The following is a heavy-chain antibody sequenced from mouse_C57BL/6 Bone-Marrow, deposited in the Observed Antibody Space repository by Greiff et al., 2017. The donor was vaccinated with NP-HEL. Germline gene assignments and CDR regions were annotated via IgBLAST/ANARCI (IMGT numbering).Heavy chain of an antibody. CDR3: ASITTVEDY. Sequence: EVMLVESGGDLVKPGGSLKLSCAASGFTFSSYGMSWVRQTPDKRLEWVATISSGGSYTYYPDSVKGRFTISRDNAKNTLYLQMSSLKSEDTAMYYCASITTVEDYWGQGTTLTVSS. V-gene: IGHV5-6*02. CDR1: GFTFSSYG. D-gene: IGHD1-1*01. J-gene: IGHJ2*01. CDR2: ISSGGSYT.